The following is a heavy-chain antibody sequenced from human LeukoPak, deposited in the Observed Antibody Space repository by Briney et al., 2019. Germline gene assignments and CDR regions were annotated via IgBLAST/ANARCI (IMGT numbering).Heavy chain of an antibody. J-gene: IGHJ6*02. CDR1: GFTFSSYA. Sequence: GGSLRLSCAASGFTFSSYAMHWVRQAPGKGLEYVSAISSNGGSTYYANSVKGRFTISRDNSKNTLYLQMGSLRAEDMAVYYCARPGYCSSTSCESSYYYYGMDVWGQGTTVTVSS. V-gene: IGHV3-64*01. CDR2: ISSNGGST. D-gene: IGHD2-2*03. CDR3: ARPGYCSSTSCESSYYYYGMDV.